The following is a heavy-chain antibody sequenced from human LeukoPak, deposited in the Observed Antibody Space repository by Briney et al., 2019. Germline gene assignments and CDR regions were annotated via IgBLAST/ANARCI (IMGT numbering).Heavy chain of an antibody. D-gene: IGHD3-22*01. CDR1: GFTFSNAW. V-gene: IGHV3-15*01. CDR3: TTASHYYDSSGLGYYFDY. CDR2: IKSKTDGGTT. J-gene: IGHJ4*02. Sequence: GGSLRLSCAASGFTFSNAWMSWVRQAPGKGLEWVGRIKSKTDGGTTDYAAPVKGRFTISRDDSKNTLYLQMNSLKTEDTAVYYCTTASHYYDSSGLGYYFDYWGQGTLVTVSS.